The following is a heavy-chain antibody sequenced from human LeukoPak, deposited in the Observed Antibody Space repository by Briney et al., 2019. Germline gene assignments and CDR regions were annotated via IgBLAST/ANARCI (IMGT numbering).Heavy chain of an antibody. V-gene: IGHV3-21*01. D-gene: IGHD5-18*01. CDR2: ISSSSSYL. CDR1: GFTFSSYS. CDR3: ARDSELVDTAMVTYLDY. J-gene: IGHJ4*02. Sequence: PGGSLRLSCAASGFTFSSYSMNSVRQAPGKGLEWVSSISSSSSYLYYADSVKGRFTISRDNAKNSLYLQMNSLRAEDTAVYYCARDSELVDTAMVTYLDYWGQGTLVTVPS.